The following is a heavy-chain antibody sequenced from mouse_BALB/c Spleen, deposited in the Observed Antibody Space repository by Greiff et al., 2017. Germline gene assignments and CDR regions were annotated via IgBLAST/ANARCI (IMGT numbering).Heavy chain of an antibody. J-gene: IGHJ4*01. Sequence: LKQPGSELVRPGASVKLSCKASGYTFTSYWMHWVKQRPGQGLEWIGNIYPGSGSTNYDEKFKSKATLTVDTSSSTAYMQLSSLTSEDSAVYYCTNMDYWGQGTSVTVSS. CDR3: TNMDY. V-gene: IGHV1S22*01. CDR2: IYPGSGST. CDR1: GYTFTSYW.